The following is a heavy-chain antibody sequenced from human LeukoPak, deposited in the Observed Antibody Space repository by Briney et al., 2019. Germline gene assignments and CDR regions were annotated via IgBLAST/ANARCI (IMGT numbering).Heavy chain of an antibody. D-gene: IGHD3-22*01. V-gene: IGHV3-53*01. CDR1: GFTVSSNY. CDR2: IYSGGST. J-gene: IGHJ4*02. CDR3: ARDSSAYNNLDY. Sequence: GGSLRLSCAASGFTVSSNYMSWVRQAPGKGLEWVSVIYSGGSTYYADSVKGRFTISRDNSKNTLYLQMNSLRAADTAVYYCARDSSAYNNLDYWGQGTLITVSS.